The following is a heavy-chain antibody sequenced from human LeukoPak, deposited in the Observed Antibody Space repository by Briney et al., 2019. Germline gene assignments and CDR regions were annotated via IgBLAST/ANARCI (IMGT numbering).Heavy chain of an antibody. D-gene: IGHD3-3*01. CDR3: ARGHPSITIFGVVILTCPIQGAGYYYMDV. V-gene: IGHV4-34*01. Sequence: SETLSLTCAVYGGSFSGYYWSWIRQPPGKGLEWIGEINRSGSTNYNPSLKSRVTISVDTSKNQFSLKLSSVTAADTAVYYCARGHPSITIFGVVILTCPIQGAGYYYMDVWGKGTTVTVSS. CDR1: GGSFSGYY. J-gene: IGHJ6*03. CDR2: INRSGST.